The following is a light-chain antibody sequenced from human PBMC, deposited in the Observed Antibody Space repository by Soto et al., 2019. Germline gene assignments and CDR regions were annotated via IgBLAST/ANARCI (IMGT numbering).Light chain of an antibody. CDR2: DNN. J-gene: IGLJ2*01. CDR3: AVWDISLSGVL. CDR1: SGSVSTSSY. Sequence: QTVVTQEPSFSVSPGGTVTLTCGLNSGSVSTSSYPSWYQQLPGTVPKLLVSDNNERPSGIPDRFSASRSGTSATLGITGLQTGDEADYYCAVWDISLSGVLFGGGTQLTVL. V-gene: IGLV1-51*01.